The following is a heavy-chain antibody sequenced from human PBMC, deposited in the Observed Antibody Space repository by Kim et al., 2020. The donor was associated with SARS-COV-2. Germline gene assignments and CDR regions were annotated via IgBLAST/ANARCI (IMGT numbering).Heavy chain of an antibody. J-gene: IGHJ4*02. CDR2: ISYDGSNK. D-gene: IGHD3-22*01. CDR1: GFTFSSYG. CDR3: ANDYYDSSGYYSGGY. Sequence: GGSLRLSCAASGFTFSSYGMHWVRQAPGKGLEWVALISYDGSNKYYADSVKGRFTISRDNSKNTLYLQMNSLRADDTAVYYCANDYYDSSGYYSGGYWGQGTLVTVSS. V-gene: IGHV3-30*18.